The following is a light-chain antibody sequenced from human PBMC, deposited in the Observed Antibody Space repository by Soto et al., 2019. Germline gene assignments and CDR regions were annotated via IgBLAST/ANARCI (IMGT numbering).Light chain of an antibody. CDR1: QSVSEF. J-gene: IGKJ1*01. V-gene: IGKV3-11*01. CDR3: QQYNNWPRT. CDR2: DAS. Sequence: EIVLTQSPATLSLSPGERATLSCRASQSVSEFLDWYQQKPGQAPRVLIYDASHRATGIPARFSGSGSGTDFTLTISSLEPEDFAVYYCQQYNNWPRTFGQGTKVEIK.